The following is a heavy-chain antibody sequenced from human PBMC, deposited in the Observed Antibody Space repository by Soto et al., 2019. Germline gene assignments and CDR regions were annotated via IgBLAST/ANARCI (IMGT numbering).Heavy chain of an antibody. D-gene: IGHD2-15*01. Sequence: PSETLSLTCVVYGGSFSGYYWSWIRQPPGKGLEWIGEIYHSGSTNYNPSLKSRVTISMDRSKNQFSLKVRSVTAADTAVYYCARVEANIVVVVAATPFAFDIWGQGTMVTVSS. V-gene: IGHV4-34*01. CDR3: ARVEANIVVVVAATPFAFDI. J-gene: IGHJ3*02. CDR1: GGSFSGYY. CDR2: IYHSGST.